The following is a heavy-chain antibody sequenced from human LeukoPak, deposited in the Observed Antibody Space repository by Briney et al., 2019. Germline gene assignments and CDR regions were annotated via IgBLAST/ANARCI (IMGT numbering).Heavy chain of an antibody. V-gene: IGHV1-46*01. J-gene: IGHJ3*02. CDR2: INPSGGST. Sequence: ASVKVSCKASGYTFTSYYMHWVRQAPGQGLEWMGIINPSGGSTSYAQKFQGRVTMTRDTSTSTAYMELSSLRSEDTAVYYCARGYDSSGYYFFAFDIWGQGTMVTVSS. CDR3: ARGYDSSGYYFFAFDI. CDR1: GYTFTSYY. D-gene: IGHD3-22*01.